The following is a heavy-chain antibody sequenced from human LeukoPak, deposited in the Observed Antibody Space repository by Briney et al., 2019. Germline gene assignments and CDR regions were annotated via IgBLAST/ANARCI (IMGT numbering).Heavy chain of an antibody. V-gene: IGHV1-2*06. CDR1: GYSFTGCY. D-gene: IGHD3-10*01. J-gene: IGHJ4*02. Sequence: GASVKVSCKASGYSFTGCYMHWLRQAPGQGLEWMGRINPNSGGTNYAQKFQGRVTMTRDTSISTAYMELSRLRSDDTAVYYCARVLRITMVRGADTFDYWGQGTLVTVSS. CDR3: ARVLRITMVRGADTFDY. CDR2: INPNSGGT.